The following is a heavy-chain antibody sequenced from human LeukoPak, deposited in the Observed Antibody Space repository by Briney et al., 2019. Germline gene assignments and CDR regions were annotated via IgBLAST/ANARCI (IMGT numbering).Heavy chain of an antibody. J-gene: IGHJ4*02. CDR2: ISYSGST. V-gene: IGHV4-59*08. CDR1: GASISSYY. CDR3: ARHPELYFFDY. Sequence: SETLSLTCTVSGASISSYYWSWIRQPPGTGLEWIGYISYSGSTNYNPSLKSRVTISADTSKNQVSLTLSSVTAADTAVYYSARHPELYFFDYWGQGTLVTVSS. D-gene: IGHD3-10*01.